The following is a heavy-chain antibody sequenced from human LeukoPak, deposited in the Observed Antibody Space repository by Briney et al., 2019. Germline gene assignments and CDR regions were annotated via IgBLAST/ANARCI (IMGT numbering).Heavy chain of an antibody. V-gene: IGHV4-59*08. CDR1: GGSISRYY. D-gene: IGHD3-22*01. J-gene: IGHJ1*01. CDR2: IYYSGST. CDR3: ARHGEDSSGYLLDH. Sequence: SETLSLTCTVSGGSISRYYWSWIRQPPGRGLEWIGYIYYSGSTNYNPSLKSRVTISVDTSKNQFSLKVSSVTAADTAVYYCARHGEDSSGYLLDHWGQGTLVIVSS.